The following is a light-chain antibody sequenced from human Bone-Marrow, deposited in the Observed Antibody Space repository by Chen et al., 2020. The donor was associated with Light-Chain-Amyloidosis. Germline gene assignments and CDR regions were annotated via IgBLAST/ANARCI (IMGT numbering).Light chain of an antibody. V-gene: IGLV2-14*01. CDR2: EVT. CDR1: SSDVGGDNH. J-gene: IGLJ1*01. Sequence: QSALTQPASVSGSPGQSITIPCTGTSSDVGGDNHVSWYQQPPDKAPKLMIYEVTNRPSWVPDRFSGSKSDNTASLTISGLQTEDEADYFCNSYTITNTLVFGSGTRVTVL. CDR3: NSYTITNTLV.